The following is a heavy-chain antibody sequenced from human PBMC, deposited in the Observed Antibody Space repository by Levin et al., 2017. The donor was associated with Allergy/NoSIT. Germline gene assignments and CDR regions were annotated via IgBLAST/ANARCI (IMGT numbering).Heavy chain of an antibody. D-gene: IGHD3-22*01. Sequence: SQTLSLTCTVSGGSISSYYWSWIRQPPGKGLEWIGYIYYSGSTNYNPSLKSRVTISVDTSKNQFSLKLSSVTAADTAVYYCASKDSSGYYYSYWGQGTLVTVSS. J-gene: IGHJ4*02. CDR3: ASKDSSGYYYSY. V-gene: IGHV4-59*01. CDR2: IYYSGST. CDR1: GGSISSYY.